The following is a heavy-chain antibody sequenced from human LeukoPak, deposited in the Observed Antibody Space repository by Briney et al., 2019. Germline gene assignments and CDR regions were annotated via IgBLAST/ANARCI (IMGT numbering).Heavy chain of an antibody. CDR1: GFTFSSYA. J-gene: IGHJ4*02. Sequence: GRSLRRSCAASGFTFSSYAMYWVRQAPGKGLEWVAVISYDGNNKHYADSVKGRFTISRDNSKNTLYLQMNSLRPEDTAVYYCARGGVHPFFDYWGQGTLVTVSS. CDR2: ISYDGNNK. CDR3: ARGGVHPFFDY. D-gene: IGHD3-16*01. V-gene: IGHV3-30-3*01.